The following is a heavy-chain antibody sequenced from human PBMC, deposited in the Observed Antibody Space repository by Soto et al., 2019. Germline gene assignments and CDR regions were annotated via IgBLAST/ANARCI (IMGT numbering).Heavy chain of an antibody. J-gene: IGHJ4*02. CDR1: GGSISSYY. D-gene: IGHD1-26*01. CDR3: ARGSGSYYKWNY. Sequence: PSETLSLTCTVSGGSISSYYWSWIRQPPGKGLEWIGYIYYSGSTNYNPSLKSRVTISVDTSKNQFSLKLSSVTAADTAVYYCARGSGSYYKWNYWGQGTLVTVSS. V-gene: IGHV4-59*01. CDR2: IYYSGST.